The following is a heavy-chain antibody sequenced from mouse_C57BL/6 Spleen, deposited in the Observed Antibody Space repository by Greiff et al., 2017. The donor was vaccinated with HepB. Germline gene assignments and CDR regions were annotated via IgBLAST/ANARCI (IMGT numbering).Heavy chain of an antibody. CDR3: ERVGNWYFDV. CDR1: GYSITSGYY. J-gene: IGHJ1*03. CDR2: ISYDGSN. V-gene: IGHV3-6*01. Sequence: ESGPGLVKPSQSLSLTCSVTGYSITSGYYWNWIRQFPGNKLEWMGYISYDGSNNYNPSRKNRIAITRNTSKNQFFLKLNSVTTEDTATYYCERVGNWYFDVWGTGTTVTVAS.